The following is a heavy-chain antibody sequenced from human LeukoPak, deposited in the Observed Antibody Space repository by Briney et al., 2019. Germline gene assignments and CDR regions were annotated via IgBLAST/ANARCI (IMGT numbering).Heavy chain of an antibody. J-gene: IGHJ6*03. CDR3: ARSGPMCSMDRGVLTCYYYMDV. CDR2: TQQDGGEK. Sequence: GGSLRLSCAASGFTFSSYWMSWVRQAPGKGLEWVASTQQDGGEKYYVESVKGRFTISRDNTKDSLYLLMNSLRPEDTAVYYCARSGPMCSMDRGVLTCYYYMDVWGKGTMVTISS. V-gene: IGHV3-7*01. D-gene: IGHD3-9*01. CDR1: GFTFSSYW.